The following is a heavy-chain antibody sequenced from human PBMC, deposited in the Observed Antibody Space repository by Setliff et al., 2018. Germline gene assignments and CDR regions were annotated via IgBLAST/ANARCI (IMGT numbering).Heavy chain of an antibody. CDR3: ARLPPLHTPMALTFDY. CDR2: IIPTLLGPA. J-gene: IGHJ4*02. D-gene: IGHD5-18*01. CDR1: GGTFSSNG. V-gene: IGHV1-69*13. Sequence: SVKVSCKTSGGTFSSNGFSWVRQAPGQGLEWMGGIIPTLLGPANYAQKFQGRVTITADESTSTVFMELSSLRSEDTAVYYCARLPPLHTPMALTFDYWGQGILVTVSS.